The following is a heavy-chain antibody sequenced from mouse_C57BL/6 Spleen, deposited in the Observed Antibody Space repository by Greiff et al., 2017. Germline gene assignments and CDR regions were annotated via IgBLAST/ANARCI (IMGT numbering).Heavy chain of an antibody. Sequence: QVQLQQSGAELMKPGASVKLSCKATGYTFTGYWIEWVKQRPGHGLEWIGEILPGSGSTNYNEKFKGKATFTADKSSNTAYMQLSSLTTEDSAIYYCARRGYGSSYFDYWGQGTTLTVSS. D-gene: IGHD1-1*01. V-gene: IGHV1-9*01. CDR2: ILPGSGST. CDR1: GYTFTGYW. CDR3: ARRGYGSSYFDY. J-gene: IGHJ2*01.